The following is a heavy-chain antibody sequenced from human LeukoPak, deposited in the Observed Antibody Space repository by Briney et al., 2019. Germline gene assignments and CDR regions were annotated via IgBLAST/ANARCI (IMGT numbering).Heavy chain of an antibody. CDR3: ARAVGDNYGLYYFEY. V-gene: IGHV4-61*08. CDR2: INYSGST. CDR1: GGSITSGDYY. J-gene: IGHJ4*02. D-gene: IGHD5-18*01. Sequence: SQTLSLTCTVAGGSITSGDYYWSWIRQPPGKGLEWIASINYSGSTNYNPSLKSRVTISVDTSKNQFSLKLTSVTAADTAVYYCARAVGDNYGLYYFEYWGQGTLVTVSS.